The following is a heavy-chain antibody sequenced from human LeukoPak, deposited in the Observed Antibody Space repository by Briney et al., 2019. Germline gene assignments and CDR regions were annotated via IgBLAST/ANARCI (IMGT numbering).Heavy chain of an antibody. V-gene: IGHV4-30-4*01. Sequence: SETLSLTCTVSGGSLSSGDYYWSWIRQPPGKGLEWIGYIYYSGSTYYNPSLKSRVTISVDTSKNQFSLKLSSVTAADTAVYYCARGYQLLHNGMDVWGKGTTVTVSS. J-gene: IGHJ6*04. CDR3: ARGYQLLHNGMDV. D-gene: IGHD2-2*01. CDR2: IYYSGST. CDR1: GGSLSSGDYY.